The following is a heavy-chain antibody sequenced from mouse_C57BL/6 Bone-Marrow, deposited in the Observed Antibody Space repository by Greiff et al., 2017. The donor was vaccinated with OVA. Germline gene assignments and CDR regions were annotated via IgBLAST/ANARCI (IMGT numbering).Heavy chain of an antibody. CDR3: ARSETDLYYFDY. V-gene: IGHV1-4*01. D-gene: IGHD2-4*01. CDR2: INPSSGYT. CDR1: GYTFTSYT. Sequence: QVQLKESGAELARPGASVKMSCKASGYTFTSYTMHWVKQRPGQGLEWIGYINPSSGYTKYNQKFKDKATLTADKSSSTAYMQLSSLTSEDSAVYYCARSETDLYYFDYWGQGTTLTVSS. J-gene: IGHJ2*01.